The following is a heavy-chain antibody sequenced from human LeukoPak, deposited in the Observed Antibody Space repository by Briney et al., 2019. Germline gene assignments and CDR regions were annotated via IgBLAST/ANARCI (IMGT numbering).Heavy chain of an antibody. CDR3: ARGHAGGNYRYYYMDV. Sequence: ASVKVSCKASGYIFTDYYMHWVRQAAGQGLEGMGWINPYTGGTNYAQKFQGRVTMTRDTSISTAYMELSRLTSDDTAVYYCARGHAGGNYRYYYMDVWGKGTTVTVSS. D-gene: IGHD2-8*02. CDR1: GYIFTDYY. J-gene: IGHJ6*03. CDR2: INPYTGGT. V-gene: IGHV1-2*02.